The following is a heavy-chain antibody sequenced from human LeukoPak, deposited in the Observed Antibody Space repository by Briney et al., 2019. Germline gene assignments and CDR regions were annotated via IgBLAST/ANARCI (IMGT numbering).Heavy chain of an antibody. V-gene: IGHV3-48*03. CDR3: AKDRWCSGGSCYTFDY. Sequence: PGGSLRLSCAASGFTFSSYEMNWVRQAPGKGLEWVSYISSSGSTIYYADSVKGRFTISRDNAKNSLYLQMNSLRAEDTAVYYCAKDRWCSGGSCYTFDYWGQGTLVTVSS. D-gene: IGHD2-15*01. CDR1: GFTFSSYE. CDR2: ISSSGSTI. J-gene: IGHJ4*02.